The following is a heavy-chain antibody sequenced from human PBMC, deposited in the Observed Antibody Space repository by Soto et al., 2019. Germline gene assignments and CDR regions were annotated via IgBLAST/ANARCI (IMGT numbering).Heavy chain of an antibody. CDR1: GFSFSNYV. J-gene: IGHJ4*02. V-gene: IGHV3-23*01. D-gene: IGHD3-3*01. CDR3: ARVQVQDLENIFDY. Sequence: GGSLRLSCTASGFSFSNYVMSWVRQAPGRGLEWVSAVSGSGISTFYADSVKGRFIISRDNSKNTLFLQVNSLKAEDTAVYFCARVQVQDLENIFDYWGQGTLGTVSS. CDR2: VSGSGIST.